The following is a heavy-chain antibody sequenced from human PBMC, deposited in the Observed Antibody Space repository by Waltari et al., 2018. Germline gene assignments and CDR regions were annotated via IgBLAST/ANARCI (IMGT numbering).Heavy chain of an antibody. CDR3: ASKQISTSGVLIDR. V-gene: IGHV3-23*03. CDR1: GFALSASA. D-gene: IGHD3-3*01. Sequence: EAQLLESGGGLVQPGGSLRLPCVGSGFALSASAMNWVRQAPGKGLEWVAVIYAGGSTYYADSIDGRFSISRDNSKKTVFLEMNGLRREDTAVYFCASKQISTSGVLIDRWGQGVLVTVSS. CDR2: IYAGGST. J-gene: IGHJ5*02.